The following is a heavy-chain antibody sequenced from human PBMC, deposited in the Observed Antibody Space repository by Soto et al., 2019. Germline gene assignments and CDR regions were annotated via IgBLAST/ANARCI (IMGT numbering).Heavy chain of an antibody. CDR3: AREPNDSDLVYFDF. J-gene: IGHJ4*02. Sequence: PGGSLRLSCAASGFTVSSNYMSWVRQAPGKGLEWVSLINSGGGTYYADSVKGRFTVSRDTSKNTVYLQMNSLRAEDTAVYYCAREPNDSDLVYFDFWGQGTLVTVSS. V-gene: IGHV3-66*01. CDR2: INSGGGT. CDR1: GFTVSSNY. D-gene: IGHD1-1*01.